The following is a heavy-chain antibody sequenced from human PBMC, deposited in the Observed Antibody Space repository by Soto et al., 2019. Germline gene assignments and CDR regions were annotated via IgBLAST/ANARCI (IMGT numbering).Heavy chain of an antibody. D-gene: IGHD3-16*01. V-gene: IGHV1-46*01. Sequence: HVQLVQSGAEVKKPGASVKVSCKASGYTFTTYYMHWVRQAPGQGLEWMGIINPSGGSTSYPQKFQGRVTMARDTSTSTVYMELSSLRSEDTAFYYCARRETNFGEDAFDIWGQGTMVTVSS. CDR1: GYTFTTYY. J-gene: IGHJ3*02. CDR2: INPSGGST. CDR3: ARRETNFGEDAFDI.